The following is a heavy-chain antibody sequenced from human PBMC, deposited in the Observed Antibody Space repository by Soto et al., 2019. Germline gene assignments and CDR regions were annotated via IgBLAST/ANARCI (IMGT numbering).Heavy chain of an antibody. CDR3: APHRRETGTYAKPLHFY. CDR1: GGSISSSSYY. CDR2: ISYGGPT. J-gene: IGHJ4*02. V-gene: IGHV4-39*01. D-gene: IGHD1-1*01. Sequence: PSETLSLTCTVSGGSISSSSYYWGWVRQPPGKGLEWIGAISYGGPTYHNPSLRSRVTISVDTSKSKFSLDLTSVTAADTAVYYCAPHRRETGTYAKPLHFYWGPGTLVTVSS.